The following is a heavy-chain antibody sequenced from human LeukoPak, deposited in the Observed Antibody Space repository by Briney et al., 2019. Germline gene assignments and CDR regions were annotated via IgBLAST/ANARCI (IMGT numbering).Heavy chain of an antibody. V-gene: IGHV4-34*01. CDR1: GGSFSGYY. J-gene: IGHJ5*02. Sequence: PSETLSLTCAVYGGSFSGYYWSWIRQPPGKGLEWIGEINHSGSTNYNPSLKSRVTISVDTSKNQFSLKLSSVTAADTAVYYCARAILRRIVGWAPFELSNWFDPWGQGTLVTVSS. CDR3: ARAILRRIVGWAPFELSNWFDP. CDR2: INHSGST. D-gene: IGHD2-21*01.